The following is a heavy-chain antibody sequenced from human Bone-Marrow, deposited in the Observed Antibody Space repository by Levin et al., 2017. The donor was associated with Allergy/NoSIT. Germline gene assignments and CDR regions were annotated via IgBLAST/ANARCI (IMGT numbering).Heavy chain of an antibody. Sequence: EASVKVSCKASTYTFTNYYMHWVRQAPGQGLEWMGRINPNSGGTNYAQKFQGRVTTTRDTSISTAYMELTSLRSDDTAVYYCARDVLPDFDFWSASTYYFYGMDVWGQGTTVTVSS. D-gene: IGHD3-3*01. CDR1: TYTFTNYY. CDR3: ARDVLPDFDFWSASTYYFYGMDV. J-gene: IGHJ6*02. V-gene: IGHV1-2*06. CDR2: INPNSGGT.